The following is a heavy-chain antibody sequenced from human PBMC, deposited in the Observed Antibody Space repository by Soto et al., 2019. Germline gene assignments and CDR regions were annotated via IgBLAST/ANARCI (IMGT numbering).Heavy chain of an antibody. CDR3: ARGAATVTPGWFGP. D-gene: IGHD4-17*01. Sequence: PSETLSLTCAVSGYSISSGYYWGWSRQPPGKGLEWIASIYHSGSTYYNPSLKSRVTISVDTSKNQFSLKLSSVIAADTAVYYCARGAATVTPGWFGPWGQGTVVPVYS. CDR2: IYHSGST. V-gene: IGHV4-38-2*01. J-gene: IGHJ5*02. CDR1: GYSISSGYY.